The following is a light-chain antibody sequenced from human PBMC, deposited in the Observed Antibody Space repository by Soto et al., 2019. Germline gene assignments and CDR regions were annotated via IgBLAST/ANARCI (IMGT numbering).Light chain of an antibody. Sequence: QSALTQPASVSGSPGQSITISCTGTSSVVGAYNHVSWYQQHPGKAPKVMIYDVSNRPSGVSNRFSGSRSGNTASLTISGLQAEDEADYYCSSHASRSTLIFGGGTKVTVL. V-gene: IGLV2-14*03. J-gene: IGLJ2*01. CDR1: SSVVGAYNH. CDR3: SSHASRSTLI. CDR2: DVS.